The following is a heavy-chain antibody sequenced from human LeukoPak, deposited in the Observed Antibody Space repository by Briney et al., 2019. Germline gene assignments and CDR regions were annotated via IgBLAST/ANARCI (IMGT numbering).Heavy chain of an antibody. CDR2: IGSSSSYI. V-gene: IGHV3-21*01. CDR1: GFTFSSYS. J-gene: IGHJ1*01. Sequence: GGSLRLSCAASGFTFSSYSMNWVRQAPGKGLEWVSSIGSSSSYIYYADSVKGRFTISRDNAKNSLYLQMNSLRAEDTAVYYCARDLTRTQQLATGIRFQHWGQGTLVTVSS. D-gene: IGHD6-13*01. CDR3: ARDLTRTQQLATGIRFQH.